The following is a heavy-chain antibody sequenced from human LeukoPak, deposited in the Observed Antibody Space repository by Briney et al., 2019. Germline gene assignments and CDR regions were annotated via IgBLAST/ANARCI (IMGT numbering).Heavy chain of an antibody. D-gene: IGHD6-19*01. CDR2: INPNSGDM. CDR3: ARLYPSIPVAGSGNCFDS. J-gene: IGHJ4*02. V-gene: IGHV1-2*02. Sequence: ASVKVSCKASGYTFTDHYMHWVRQAPGQGLEHMGWINPNSGDMKYAQKFQGRVTMTRATSINTAYMELRSLRSDDTAVYYCARLYPSIPVAGSGNCFDSWGQGTLVTVSS. CDR1: GYTFTDHY.